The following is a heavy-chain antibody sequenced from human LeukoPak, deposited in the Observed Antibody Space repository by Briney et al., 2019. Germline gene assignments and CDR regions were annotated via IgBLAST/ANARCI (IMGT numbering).Heavy chain of an antibody. CDR2: LNPNSGGT. D-gene: IGHD3-10*01. J-gene: IGHJ4*02. CDR1: GYTLTCYY. CDR3: GATGGEGEYYFDY. V-gene: IGHV1-2*02. Sequence: AGVTDSCMYCGYTLTCYYMHGVRPARGQGRAWGGWLNPNSGGTNYAQKFQDRVTMTRDTSISTAYMELSRLRSDDTAVYYCGATGGEGEYYFDYWGQGTLVTVSS.